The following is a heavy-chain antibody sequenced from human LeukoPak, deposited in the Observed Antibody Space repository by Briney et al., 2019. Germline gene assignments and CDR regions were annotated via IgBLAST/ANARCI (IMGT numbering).Heavy chain of an antibody. V-gene: IGHV3-7*01. D-gene: IGHD3-22*01. CDR1: GFTFSSYG. CDR2: INQDGSEK. J-gene: IGHJ5*02. Sequence: PGGSLRLSCAASGFTFSSYGMSWVRQAPGKGLEWVANINQDGSEKYYVDSVKGRFTISRDNAKNSLYLQMNSLRAEDTAVYYCARDRGYYDSSGSHFDPWGQGTLVTVSS. CDR3: ARDRGYYDSSGSHFDP.